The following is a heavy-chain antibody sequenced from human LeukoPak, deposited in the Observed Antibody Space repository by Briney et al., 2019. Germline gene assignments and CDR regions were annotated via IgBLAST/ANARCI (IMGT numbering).Heavy chain of an antibody. CDR1: GGSISSYY. V-gene: IGHV4-59*12. D-gene: IGHD3-22*01. CDR3: AREYYHDSSGYYYPNYLDY. CDR2: IYYSGST. Sequence: PSETLSLTCTVSGGSISSYYWSWIRQPPGEGLEWIGYIYYSGSTYYNPSLKSRVTISVDTSKNQFSLKLSSVTAADTAVYYCAREYYHDSSGYYYPNYLDYWGQGTLVTVSS. J-gene: IGHJ4*02.